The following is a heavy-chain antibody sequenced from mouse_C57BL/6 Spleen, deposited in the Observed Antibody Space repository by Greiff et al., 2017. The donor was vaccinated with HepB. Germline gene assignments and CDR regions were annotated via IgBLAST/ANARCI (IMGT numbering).Heavy chain of an antibody. CDR2: INYDGSST. V-gene: IGHV5-16*01. CDR1: GFTFSDYY. CDR3: ARVLSLRYYAMDD. J-gene: IGHJ4*01. D-gene: IGHD1-1*01. Sequence: EVMLVESEGGLVQPGSSMKLSCTASGFTFSDYYMAWVRQVPEKGLEWVANINYDGSSTYYLDSLKSRFIISRDNAKNILYLQMSSLKSEDTATYDCARVLSLRYYAMDDWGQGTPVTVSS.